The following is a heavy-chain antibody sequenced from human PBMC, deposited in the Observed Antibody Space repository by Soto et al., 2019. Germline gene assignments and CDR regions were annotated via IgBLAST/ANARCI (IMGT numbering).Heavy chain of an antibody. Sequence: QVQLVQSGAEVKKPGASVKVSCKASRYTFTGYYMHWVRQAPGQGLEWMGWINPNSGGTTYAQKFQGRVTMTRDTSISTAYMELSRLRSDDTVVYYCARVGYYDSSGPDHWGQGTLVTVSS. CDR1: RYTFTGYY. V-gene: IGHV1-2*02. J-gene: IGHJ5*02. D-gene: IGHD3-22*01. CDR2: INPNSGGT. CDR3: ARVGYYDSSGPDH.